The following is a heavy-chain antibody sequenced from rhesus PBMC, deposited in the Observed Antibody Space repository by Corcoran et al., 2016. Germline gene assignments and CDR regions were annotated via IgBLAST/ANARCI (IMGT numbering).Heavy chain of an antibody. Sequence: EVQLVESGGGLVQPGGSLRLSCTGSGFTFLCFYMSWVRQAPGKGLEWFSAINTGGGNTWYTDSVKGRFTISKEKAKNTLYLQMGSLRAEDPAVYYWAKDLDVWGRGVLVTVSS. CDR1: GFTFLCFY. CDR3: AKDLDV. J-gene: IGHJ5-2*02. V-gene: IGHV3-8*01. CDR2: INTGGGNT.